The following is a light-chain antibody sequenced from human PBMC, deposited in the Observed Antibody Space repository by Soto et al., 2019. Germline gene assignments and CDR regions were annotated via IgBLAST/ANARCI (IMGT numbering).Light chain of an antibody. Sequence: QTVVTQPPSASGTPGQRVTISCFGSSSNIGSNLINWYRQLPGTAPKLLIYRNNQRPSGVPDRFSGSKSGTSASLAISGLQSEDEADYYCAAWDDSLNAWVFGGGTKLTVL. J-gene: IGLJ3*02. CDR3: AAWDDSLNAWV. CDR2: RNN. CDR1: SSNIGSNL. V-gene: IGLV1-44*01.